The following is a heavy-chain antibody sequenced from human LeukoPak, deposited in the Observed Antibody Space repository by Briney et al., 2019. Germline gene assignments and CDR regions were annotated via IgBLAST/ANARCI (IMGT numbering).Heavy chain of an antibody. Sequence: SETLSLTCAVYGGSFTKHQWSWIRQPPGKGLEWIGAINDGGSTNYNPSLKSRVTISVDTSKNQFSLKLSSVTAADTAVYYCARPMKRPGRGPFDPWGQGTLVTVSS. V-gene: IGHV4-34*01. CDR3: ARPMKRPGRGPFDP. J-gene: IGHJ5*02. CDR1: GGSFTKHQ. CDR2: INDGGST. D-gene: IGHD1-1*01.